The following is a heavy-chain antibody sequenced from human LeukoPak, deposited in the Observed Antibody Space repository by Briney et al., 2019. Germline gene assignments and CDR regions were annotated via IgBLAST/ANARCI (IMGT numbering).Heavy chain of an antibody. CDR2: ISSNGGST. D-gene: IGHD6-13*01. CDR1: GFTFSSYA. J-gene: IGHJ4*02. CDR3: ARDLQQLVFDY. Sequence: GGSLRLSCAASGFTFSSYAMHWVRQAPGKGLEYVSAISSNGGSTYYANSVKGRFTISRDNSKNTLYLQMGSLRAEDTAVYYCARDLQQLVFDYWGQGTLVTVSS. V-gene: IGHV3-64*01.